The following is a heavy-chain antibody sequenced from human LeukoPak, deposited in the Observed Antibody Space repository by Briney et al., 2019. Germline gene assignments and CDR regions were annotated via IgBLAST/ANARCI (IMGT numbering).Heavy chain of an antibody. D-gene: IGHD6-6*01. J-gene: IGHJ6*03. CDR3: ARGGDSSSSGYYYYYMDV. Sequence: SETLSLTCTVSGGSISSYYWSWIRQPPGKGLEWIGYIYYSGSTNYNPSLKSRVTISVDTSKNQFSLKLSSVTAADTAVYYCARGGDSSSSGYYYYYMDVWGKGTTVTVSS. V-gene: IGHV4-59*01. CDR2: IYYSGST. CDR1: GGSISSYY.